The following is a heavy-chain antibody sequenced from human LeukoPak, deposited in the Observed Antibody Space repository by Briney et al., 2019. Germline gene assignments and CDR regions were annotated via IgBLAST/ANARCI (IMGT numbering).Heavy chain of an antibody. CDR2: IWYDGSSK. CDR1: GFTFSSYV. V-gene: IGHV3-33*01. D-gene: IGHD2-15*01. J-gene: IGHJ4*02. CDR3: ARDHCSGGSCYFFES. Sequence: GGSLRLSCEASGFTFSSYVMHWVRQAPGKGLEWVALIWYDGSSKFYADSVKGRFTLSRDNSKNTLYLQMNSLRAEDTALYYCARDHCSGGSCYFFESWGQGTLVTVSS.